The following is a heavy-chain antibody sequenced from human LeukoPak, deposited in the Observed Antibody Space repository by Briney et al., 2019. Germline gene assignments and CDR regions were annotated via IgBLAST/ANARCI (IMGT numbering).Heavy chain of an antibody. D-gene: IGHD5-24*01. V-gene: IGHV1-46*01. CDR3: ARVRDGYNDAYDI. CDR2: IGGST. Sequence: ASVKVSCKASGYTFTNNYIHWVRQAPGQGLEWMGIIGGSTNYAQKFQGRVTMTRDTSTSTVYMELSSLRSEDTAVYYCARVRDGYNDAYDIWGQGTMVTV. J-gene: IGHJ3*02. CDR1: GYTFTNNY.